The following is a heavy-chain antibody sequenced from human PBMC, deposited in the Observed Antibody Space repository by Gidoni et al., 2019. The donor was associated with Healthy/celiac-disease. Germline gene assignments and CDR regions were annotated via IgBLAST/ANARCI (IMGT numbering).Heavy chain of an antibody. CDR1: GYTVTGHY. CDR2: INPKSGGT. Sequence: QVQLVQSGAEVQKPGASVKVSCKASGYTVTGHYMSWVRQVPGQGLERMGWINPKSGGTNYAQKFQGRVTMTRDTSISTAYMELSRLRSDDTAVDYGARKYSGYDLTAYQYYYYGMDVWGQGTTVTVSS. V-gene: IGHV1-2*02. CDR3: ARKYSGYDLTAYQYYYYGMDV. J-gene: IGHJ6*02. D-gene: IGHD5-12*01.